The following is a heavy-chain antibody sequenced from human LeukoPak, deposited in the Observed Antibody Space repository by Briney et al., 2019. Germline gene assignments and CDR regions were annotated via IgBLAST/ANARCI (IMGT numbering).Heavy chain of an antibody. CDR1: GFTFSSYG. J-gene: IGHJ4*02. CDR2: IRYDGSNK. Sequence: PGGSLRLSCAASGFTFSSYGMHWVRQAPGKGLEWVAFIRYDGSNKYYADSVKGRFTISRDNSKNTLYLQMNSLRAEDTAVYYCARDPRPPYSSSGHYFDYWGQGTLVTVSS. CDR3: ARDPRPPYSSSGHYFDY. V-gene: IGHV3-30*02. D-gene: IGHD6-6*01.